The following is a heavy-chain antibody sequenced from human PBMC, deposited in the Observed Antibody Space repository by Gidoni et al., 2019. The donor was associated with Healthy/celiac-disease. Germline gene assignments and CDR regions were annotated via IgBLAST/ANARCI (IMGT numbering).Heavy chain of an antibody. D-gene: IGHD2-2*01. Sequence: QVQLQESGPGLVKPSQTLSLTCTVSGGSVSSGSYYWSWLRQPAGKGLEWIGRIYTSGSTKYNPSLKSRVTISVDTSKNQLSLKVSSVTAADTAVYYCARGVCSSTSCYYYYYGLDVWGQGTTVTVSS. J-gene: IGHJ6*02. CDR2: IYTSGST. V-gene: IGHV4-61*02. CDR3: ARGVCSSTSCYYYYYGLDV. CDR1: GGSVSSGSYY.